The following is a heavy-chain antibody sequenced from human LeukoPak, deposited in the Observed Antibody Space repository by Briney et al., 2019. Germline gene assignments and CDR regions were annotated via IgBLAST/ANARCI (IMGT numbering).Heavy chain of an antibody. CDR3: ARKLRLTKIYYYGMDV. D-gene: IGHD4-11*01. V-gene: IGHV3-30*04. CDR2: ISYDGSNK. CDR1: GFTFSSYA. Sequence: PGRSLRLSCAASGFTFSSYAMHWVRQAPGKGLEWVAVISYDGSNKYYADSVKGRFTISRDNSKNTLYLQMNSLRAEDTAVYYCARKLRLTKIYYYGMDVWGQGTTVTVSS. J-gene: IGHJ6*02.